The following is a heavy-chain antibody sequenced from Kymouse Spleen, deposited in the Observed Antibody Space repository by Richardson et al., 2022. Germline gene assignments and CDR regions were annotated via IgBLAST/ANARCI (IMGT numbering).Heavy chain of an antibody. CDR3: AKEKWELRYYYYGMDV. D-gene: IGHD1-26*01. CDR1: GFTFSSYG. J-gene: IGHJ6*02. CDR2: ISYDGSNK. V-gene: IGHV3-30*18. Sequence: QVQLVESGGGVVQPGRSLRLSCAASGFTFSSYGMHWVRQAPGKGLEWVAVISYDGSNKYYADSVKGRFTISRDNSKNTLYLQMNSLRAEDTAVYYCAKEKWELRYYYYGMDVWGQGTTVTVSS.